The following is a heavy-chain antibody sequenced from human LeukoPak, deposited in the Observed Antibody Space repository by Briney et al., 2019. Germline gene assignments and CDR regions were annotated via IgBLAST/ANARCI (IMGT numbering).Heavy chain of an antibody. Sequence: GGSLRLSCAASGFTFSSYAMSWVRQAPGKGVEWVSAISGSGDSTYYADSVKGRFTISRDNSKNTLYLQMNSLRAEDTAVYYCAKDLPMATKIHGWFDPWGQGTLVTVSS. D-gene: IGHD5-24*01. V-gene: IGHV3-23*01. J-gene: IGHJ5*02. CDR2: ISGSGDST. CDR1: GFTFSSYA. CDR3: AKDLPMATKIHGWFDP.